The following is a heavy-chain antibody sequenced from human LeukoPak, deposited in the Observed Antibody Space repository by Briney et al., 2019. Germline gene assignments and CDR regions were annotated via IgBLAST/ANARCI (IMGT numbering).Heavy chain of an antibody. V-gene: IGHV3-23*01. D-gene: IGHD2-15*01. CDR1: GFTFSSYG. CDR2: ISGSGGST. Sequence: GGTLRLSCAASGFTFSSYGMSWVRQAPGKGLEWVSAISGSGGSTYYADSVKGRFIISRDNSKNTLYLQMNSLRAEDTAVYYCAKFALRYCSGGSCHPFDYWGQGTLVTVSS. J-gene: IGHJ4*02. CDR3: AKFALRYCSGGSCHPFDY.